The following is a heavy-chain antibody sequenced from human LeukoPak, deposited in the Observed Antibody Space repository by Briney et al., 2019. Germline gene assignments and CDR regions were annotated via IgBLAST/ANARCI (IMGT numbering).Heavy chain of an antibody. CDR2: IYYSGST. V-gene: IGHV4-39*07. Sequence: SETLSLICTVSGGSISSSSYYWGWIRQPPGKGLEWIGSIYYSGSTYYNPSLKSRVTISVDTSKNQFSLKLSSVTAADTAVYYRARTTVTQDTYYFDYWGQGTLVTVSS. D-gene: IGHD4-11*01. J-gene: IGHJ4*02. CDR3: ARTTVTQDTYYFDY. CDR1: GGSISSSSYY.